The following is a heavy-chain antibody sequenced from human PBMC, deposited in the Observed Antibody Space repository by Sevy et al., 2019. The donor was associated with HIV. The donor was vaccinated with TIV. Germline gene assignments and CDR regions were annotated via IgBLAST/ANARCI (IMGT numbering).Heavy chain of an antibody. CDR2: IYYSGST. CDR3: ARHGGIAVATLDY. Sequence: SETLSLTCTVSGGSISSSTYYWGWIRQPPEKGLEWIASIYYSGSTYYNVSLESRVTIYVDMFKNQFSLRLTSVTAADTAVYYCARHGGIAVATLDYWGQGTLVTVSS. D-gene: IGHD6-19*01. J-gene: IGHJ4*02. CDR1: GGSISSSTYY. V-gene: IGHV4-39*01.